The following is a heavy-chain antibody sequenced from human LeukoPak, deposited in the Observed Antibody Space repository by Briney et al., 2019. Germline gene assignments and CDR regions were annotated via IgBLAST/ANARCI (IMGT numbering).Heavy chain of an antibody. CDR2: INHSGST. D-gene: IGHD6-19*01. CDR1: GGSFSGYY. J-gene: IGHJ4*02. V-gene: IGHV4-34*01. Sequence: QSSETLSLTCAVYGGSFSGYYWSWIRQPPGKGLEWIGEINHSGSTNYNPSLKSRVTISVDTSKNQFSLKLSSVTAADTAVYYCARAPPYGSDWSKGVFDYWGQGTLVTVSS. CDR3: ARAPPYGSDWSKGVFDY.